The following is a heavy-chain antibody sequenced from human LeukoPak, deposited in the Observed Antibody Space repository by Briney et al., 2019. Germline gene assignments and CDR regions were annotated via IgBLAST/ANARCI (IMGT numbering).Heavy chain of an antibody. CDR1: GGSISSSNW. CDR3: ASEKQGGSAFDI. Sequence: PSETLSLTCAVSGGSISSSNWWSWVRQPPGKGLEWIGKSYHSGSTNYNPSLKSRVTISLDKSKNQFSLKLSSVTAADTAVYYCASEKQGGSAFDIWGQGTMVTVSS. CDR2: SYHSGST. J-gene: IGHJ3*02. D-gene: IGHD3-16*01. V-gene: IGHV4-4*02.